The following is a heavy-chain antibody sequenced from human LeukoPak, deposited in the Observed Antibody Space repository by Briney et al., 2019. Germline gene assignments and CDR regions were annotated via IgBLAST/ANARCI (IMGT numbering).Heavy chain of an antibody. D-gene: IGHD1-26*01. CDR2: ISGSAGST. V-gene: IGHV3-23*01. Sequence: GGSLRLSCAASGFTFSNYAMSWVRQAPGKGLEWVSGISGSAGSTYYADSVKGRFTISRDNSKNTLYLQMNSLTDDDTAVYYCARKWGVGTTTLDYFDYWGQGTLVTVSS. CDR1: GFTFSNYA. CDR3: ARKWGVGTTTLDYFDY. J-gene: IGHJ4*02.